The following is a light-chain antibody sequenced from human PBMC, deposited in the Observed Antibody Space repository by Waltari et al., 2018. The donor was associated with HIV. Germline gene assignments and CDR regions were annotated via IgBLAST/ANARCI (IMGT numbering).Light chain of an antibody. V-gene: IGKV1-33*01. J-gene: IGKJ1*01. CDR2: DAS. CDR1: QDINNY. Sequence: DLQMTQSPSSLSASVGDRVTITCQARQDINNYLNWYQQRPGKAPNLLIYDASNLEAGVPSRFSGSGSGAVFTLTISSLQPEDIATYYCQQYDTLLTFGRGTKVEIK. CDR3: QQYDTLLT.